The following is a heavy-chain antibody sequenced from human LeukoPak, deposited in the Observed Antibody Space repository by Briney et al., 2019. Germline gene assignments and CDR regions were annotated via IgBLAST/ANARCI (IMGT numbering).Heavy chain of an antibody. CDR1: EFTFSSYA. J-gene: IGHJ4*02. CDR2: ISGSGDDA. Sequence: GGSLRLSCAASEFTFSSYAMNWVRQAPGKGLEWVSPISGSGDDAYYADSVKGRLSISRDNSKNTLYMQMNRLRADDTAIYYCAKDTPRGYNFGYFDYWGQGTLVTVSS. D-gene: IGHD5-18*01. CDR3: AKDTPRGYNFGYFDY. V-gene: IGHV3-23*01.